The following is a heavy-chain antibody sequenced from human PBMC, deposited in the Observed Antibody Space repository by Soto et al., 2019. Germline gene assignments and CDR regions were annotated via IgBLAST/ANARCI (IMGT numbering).Heavy chain of an antibody. J-gene: IGHJ4*02. Sequence: GGSLRLSCAASGFTFSSYWMSWVRQAPGKGLEWVANIKQDGSEKYYVDSVKGRFTISRDNAKNSLYLQMNSLRAEDTAVYYCARDQAGVVVVAAHDYWGQGTLVTVSS. CDR1: GFTFSSYW. CDR2: IKQDGSEK. D-gene: IGHD2-15*01. V-gene: IGHV3-7*01. CDR3: ARDQAGVVVVAAHDY.